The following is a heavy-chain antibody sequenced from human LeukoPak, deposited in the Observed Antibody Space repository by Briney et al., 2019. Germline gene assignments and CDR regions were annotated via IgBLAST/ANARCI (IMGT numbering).Heavy chain of an antibody. D-gene: IGHD6-13*01. Sequence: GGSLRLSCAASGFTFSSYSMNWVRQAPGKGLEWVSSISSSSSYIYYADSVKGRFTISRDNAKNSLYLQMNSLRAEDTAVYYCARDLGMVGSSWDFDYWGQGTLVTVSS. CDR2: ISSSSSYI. CDR3: ARDLGMVGSSWDFDY. CDR1: GFTFSSYS. J-gene: IGHJ4*02. V-gene: IGHV3-21*01.